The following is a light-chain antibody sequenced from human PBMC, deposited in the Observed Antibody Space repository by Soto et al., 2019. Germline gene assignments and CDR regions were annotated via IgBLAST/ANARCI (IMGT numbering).Light chain of an antibody. Sequence: QSALTQPRSVSGSPGQSVTISCTGTRSDIGGYNFVSWYQQHPGQATKLIIYDVIKRPSGVPDRFSGSKSGNTASLTIYGLQAEDEADYYCCSYAGGYTHVFGRGTQVTV. J-gene: IGLJ1*01. CDR2: DVI. CDR1: RSDIGGYNF. CDR3: CSYAGGYTHV. V-gene: IGLV2-11*01.